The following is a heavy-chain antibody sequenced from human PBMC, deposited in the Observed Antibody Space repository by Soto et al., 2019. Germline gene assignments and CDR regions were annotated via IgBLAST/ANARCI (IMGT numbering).Heavy chain of an antibody. V-gene: IGHV3-23*01. CDR2: IDASGGST. D-gene: IGHD2-15*01. CDR3: AKCTVGTCYHFDY. J-gene: IGHJ4*02. Sequence: GGSLILSCAASGFTFSSYAMSWVLRAPGRGLEWVSLIDASGGSTYYPDSVKGRFTISRDNSKNTLYLQLNNLRAEDTAVFYCAKCTVGTCYHFDYWGQGALVTVSS. CDR1: GFTFSSYA.